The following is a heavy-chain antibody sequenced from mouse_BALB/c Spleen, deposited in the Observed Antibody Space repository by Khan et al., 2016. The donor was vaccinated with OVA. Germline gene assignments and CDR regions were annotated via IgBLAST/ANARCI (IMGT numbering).Heavy chain of an antibody. CDR1: GYTFTSYW. D-gene: IGHD1-1*01. CDR2: INPSTGYT. Sequence: QLKESGAELAKPGASVKMSCKASGYTFTSYWMHWVKQRPGQGLEWIGYINPSTGYTEYNQRFKDKATLTADKSSSTAYMQLSSLTSEESAVYYCANHGSSSAWLTYWGQGTLVTVSA. V-gene: IGHV1-7*01. J-gene: IGHJ3*01. CDR3: ANHGSSSAWLTY.